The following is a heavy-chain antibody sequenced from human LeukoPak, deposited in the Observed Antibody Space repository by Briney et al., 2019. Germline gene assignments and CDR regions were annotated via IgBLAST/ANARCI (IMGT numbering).Heavy chain of an antibody. CDR2: IYYSGSTNGGST. V-gene: IGHV4-39*01. CDR3: ARRDPSGWYNY. CDR1: GGSISRSSYF. J-gene: IGHJ4*02. D-gene: IGHD6-19*01. Sequence: PSETLSLTCTVSGGSISRSSYFWGWIRQPPGKGLEWIGSIYYSGSTNGGSTYYNPSLKSRVTISVDTAKDQFFVNLRSVTAADTAVYYCARRDPSGWYNYWGQGTLVTVSS.